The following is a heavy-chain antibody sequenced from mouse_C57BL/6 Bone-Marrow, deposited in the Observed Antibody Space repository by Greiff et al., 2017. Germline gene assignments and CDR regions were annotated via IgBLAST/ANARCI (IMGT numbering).Heavy chain of an antibody. CDR1: GFSLTSYG. D-gene: IGHD2-1*01. J-gene: IGHJ1*03. CDR3: ARGTGYGNFYWYFDV. Sequence: VQLVESGPGLVQPSQSLSITCTVSGFSLTSYGVHWVRQSPGKGLEWLGVIWSGGSTDYNAAFISRLSISKDNSKSQVFFKMNSLQADDTAIYYCARGTGYGNFYWYFDVWGTGTTVTVSS. V-gene: IGHV2-2*01. CDR2: IWSGGST.